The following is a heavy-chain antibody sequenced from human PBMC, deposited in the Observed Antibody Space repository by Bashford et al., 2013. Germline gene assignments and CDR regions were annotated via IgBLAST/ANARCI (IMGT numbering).Heavy chain of an antibody. Sequence: SETLSLTCTVSGGSVSSSTYYWGWIRQPPGKGLEWIGSLHYSGTTYFSPSLKSRVTMSVDTSKNQFSLSLNSLTVADTAVYYCATSTVTTIFDYWGQGTLVTVSS. D-gene: IGHD4-17*01. V-gene: IGHV4-39*07. CDR1: GGSVSSSTYY. J-gene: IGHJ4*02. CDR2: LHYSGTT. CDR3: ATSTVTTIFDY.